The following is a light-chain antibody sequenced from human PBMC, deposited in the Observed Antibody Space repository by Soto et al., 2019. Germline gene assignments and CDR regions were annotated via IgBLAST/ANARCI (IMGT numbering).Light chain of an antibody. CDR2: AAS. J-gene: IGKJ2*01. CDR3: LQNSSYPFT. V-gene: IGKV1-17*03. Sequence: DIQMTQSPSAMSASVGDRVTITCRASQGISSFLAWFQQKPGEVPKRLIYAASSLQSGVPSRFRGSGSGTEFTLTISSLQPEDFETYYCLQNSSYPFTFGQGTKVDIK. CDR1: QGISSF.